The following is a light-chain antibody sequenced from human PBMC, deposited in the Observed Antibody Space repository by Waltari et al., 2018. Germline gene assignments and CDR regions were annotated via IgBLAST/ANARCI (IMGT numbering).Light chain of an antibody. Sequence: QSALTQPASVSGSPGQSITISCTGTSSDVGGYNFVSWYQHHPGKAPKLLIYDVNNRPSWVSDRFSGSKSGNTASLTISGLQAEDEADYYCSSYTSSTSVVFGGGTQLTVL. V-gene: IGLV2-14*03. CDR3: SSYTSSTSVV. CDR1: SSDVGGYNF. CDR2: DVN. J-gene: IGLJ2*01.